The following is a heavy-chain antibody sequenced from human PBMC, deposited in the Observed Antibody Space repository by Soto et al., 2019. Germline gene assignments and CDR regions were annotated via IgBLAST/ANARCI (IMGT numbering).Heavy chain of an antibody. V-gene: IGHV3-48*02. D-gene: IGHD3-22*01. CDR1: GFTFKDYS. Sequence: EVQLVESGGGLVQPGGSLRLSCVASGFTFKDYSINWVRQAPGKGLEWVSFIESGGSSTDYVDSVRGRFTISRDDAKNSVYLQMNSLRDDDTAVFYWARGIGYYYDSSAYYYFDAWGQGTLVTVSS. J-gene: IGHJ5*02. CDR2: IESGGSST. CDR3: ARGIGYYYDSSAYYYFDA.